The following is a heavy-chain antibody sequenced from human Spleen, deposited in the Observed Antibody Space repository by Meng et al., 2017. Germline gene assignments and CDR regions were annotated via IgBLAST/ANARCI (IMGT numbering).Heavy chain of an antibody. CDR1: GDSITNHNW. CDR3: LRGSGGSV. V-gene: IGHV4-4*02. CDR2: IPHRGSS. J-gene: IGHJ4*02. D-gene: IGHD3-10*01. Sequence: QVQLRESGPALVKPSETLSLTCAVSGDSITNHNWWSWVRQPPGKGLEWIGEIPHRGSSAYNPSLKSRVTMSIDTSKNQFSLKLTSVTAADTAVYYCLRGSGGSVWGQGTLVTVSS.